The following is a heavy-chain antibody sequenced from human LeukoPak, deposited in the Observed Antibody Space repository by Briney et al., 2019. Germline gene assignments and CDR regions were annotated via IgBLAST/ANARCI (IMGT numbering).Heavy chain of an antibody. D-gene: IGHD3-9*01. J-gene: IGHJ4*02. CDR2: IYYSGST. Sequence: SETLSLTCTVSGGSISSSSYYWGWIRQPPGKGLEWIGSIYYSGSTYYNPSLKSRVTISVDTSKNQFSLKLSSVTAADTAVYYCARDLGWLGDYWGQGTLVTVSS. CDR1: GGSISSSSYY. CDR3: ARDLGWLGDY. V-gene: IGHV4-39*02.